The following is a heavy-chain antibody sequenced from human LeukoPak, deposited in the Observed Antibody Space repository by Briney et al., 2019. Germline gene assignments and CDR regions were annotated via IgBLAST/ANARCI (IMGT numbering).Heavy chain of an antibody. J-gene: IGHJ4*02. Sequence: PGGSLRLSCAASEFTFSSYWMSWFRQAPGKGLEWVANIKQDGSKKYYMDSVKGRFTISRDNAKNSLYLQMNSLRAEDTAVYYCGRDPSCSGLTCREGYFDYWLQGILITVHS. CDR2: IKQDGSKK. CDR3: GRDPSCSGLTCREGYFDY. V-gene: IGHV3-7*03. D-gene: IGHD2-15*01. CDR1: EFTFSSYW.